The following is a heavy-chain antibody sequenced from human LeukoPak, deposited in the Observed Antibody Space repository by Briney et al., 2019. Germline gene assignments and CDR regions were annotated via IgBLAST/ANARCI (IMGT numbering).Heavy chain of an antibody. CDR1: GGSISSYY. CDR3: ARAYVWGSYRPFDP. D-gene: IGHD3-16*02. CDR2: IYYSGST. J-gene: IGHJ5*02. Sequence: PSETLSLTCTVSGGSISSYYWSWIRQPPGKGLEWIGYIYYSGSTNYNPSLKSRISISVDTSKNQFSLKLSSVTAADTAVYYCARAYVWGSYRPFDPWGQGTLVTVSS. V-gene: IGHV4-59*12.